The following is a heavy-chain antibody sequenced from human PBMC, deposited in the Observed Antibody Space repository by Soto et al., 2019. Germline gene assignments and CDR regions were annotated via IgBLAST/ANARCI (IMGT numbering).Heavy chain of an antibody. CDR2: LDGAGGST. CDR1: GFTFSDFA. CDR3: AAPRDEYGSGVSWFTYGMDI. Sequence: GGSLRLSCLASGFTFSDFAMAWVRHVPGRGLEWVASLDGAGGSTYYAESVRGRFSISRDNSQNTLFLQMKRLTVDDTAIYYCAAPRDEYGSGVSWFTYGMDIWGQGTTVTVSS. J-gene: IGHJ6*02. V-gene: IGHV3-23*01. D-gene: IGHD3-10*01.